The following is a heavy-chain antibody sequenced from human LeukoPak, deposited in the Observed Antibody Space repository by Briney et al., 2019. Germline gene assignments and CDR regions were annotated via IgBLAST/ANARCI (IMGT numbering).Heavy chain of an antibody. Sequence: GGSLRLSCEASGFSVSTNYMSWVRQAPGKGLEWVSVFYAGGSTYYTDSVKGRFTISRDISKNSLYLQMNSLRAEDTAVYYCAAKGNGYTGIYVFAHWGQGTLVTVSS. D-gene: IGHD1-26*01. V-gene: IGHV3-66*01. CDR2: FYAGGST. J-gene: IGHJ4*02. CDR1: GFSVSTNY. CDR3: AAKGNGYTGIYVFAH.